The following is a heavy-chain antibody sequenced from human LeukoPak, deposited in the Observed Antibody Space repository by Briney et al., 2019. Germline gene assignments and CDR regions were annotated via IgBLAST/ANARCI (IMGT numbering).Heavy chain of an antibody. J-gene: IGHJ4*02. V-gene: IGHV4-4*02. D-gene: IGHD2-21*01. CDR2: IYHSGST. CDR1: GGSISSSNW. Sequence: PSGTLSLTCAVSGGSISSSNWWSWVRQPPGKGLEWIGEIYHSGSTNYNPSLKSRVTISVDKSKNQFSLKLSSVTAADTALYYCATSARGRFSVVDYWGQGTLVTVSS. CDR3: ATSARGRFSVVDY.